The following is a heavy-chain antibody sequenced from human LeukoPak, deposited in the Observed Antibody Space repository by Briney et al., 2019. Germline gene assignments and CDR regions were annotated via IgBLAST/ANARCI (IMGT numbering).Heavy chain of an antibody. CDR2: LNTDGRST. CDR1: GISFCELL. V-gene: IGHV3-74*01. J-gene: IGHJ3*02. Sequence: GGSLRVSCAGSGISFCELLMHLGRQAPGEGLVLVSRLNTDGRSTRKADPVSARFAISRDKAKNPLSLQTSSLRAENTAVYYCTRSYYYGSGIHAFDIWGQGTMVIVSS. D-gene: IGHD3-10*01. CDR3: TRSYYYGSGIHAFDI.